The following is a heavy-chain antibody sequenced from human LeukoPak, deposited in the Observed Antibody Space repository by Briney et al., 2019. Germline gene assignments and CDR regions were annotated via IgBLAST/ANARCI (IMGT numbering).Heavy chain of an antibody. Sequence: GGSLRLSCAASGFTSSSYSMNWVRQAPGKGLEWVSSVSSSGSYIYYAYSVKGRFTISRDNAKNSLYLQINSLRAEDTPVYYCARDRRDISGYSHFDYWGQGTLVTVSS. CDR2: VSSSGSYI. J-gene: IGHJ4*02. CDR3: ARDRRDISGYSHFDY. V-gene: IGHV3-21*01. D-gene: IGHD3-22*01. CDR1: GFTSSSYS.